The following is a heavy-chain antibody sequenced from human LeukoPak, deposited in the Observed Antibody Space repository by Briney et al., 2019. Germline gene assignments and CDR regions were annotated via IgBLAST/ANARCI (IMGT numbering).Heavy chain of an antibody. J-gene: IGHJ5*02. CDR2: MYSSGST. CDR3: ARELGSYYTTNWFDP. V-gene: IGHV4-39*07. D-gene: IGHD3-10*01. Sequence: PSETLSLTCTVSGGSISSSSYYWGWIRQPPGKGLEWIGSMYSSGSTYYNPSLKSRVTISVDTSKNQFSLKLSSVTAADTAVYYCARELGSYYTTNWFDPWGQGTLVTVSS. CDR1: GGSISSSSYY.